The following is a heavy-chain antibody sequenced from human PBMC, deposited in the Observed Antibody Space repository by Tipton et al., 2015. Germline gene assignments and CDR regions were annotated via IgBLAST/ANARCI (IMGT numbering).Heavy chain of an antibody. D-gene: IGHD2-8*01. CDR3: ARGVLNVKDEINWFGP. V-gene: IGHV1-8*01. CDR1: GYNFTSFD. Sequence: QLVQSGVEVKKPGASVKISCEASGYNFTSFDIHWVRQATGQGLEWLGWMNPKSGNKVYAQTLQGRVTMTRDTSINTAYMELSSLTAEDTAVYYCARGVLNVKDEINWFGPWGQGTLVTVSS. CDR2: MNPKSGNK. J-gene: IGHJ5*02.